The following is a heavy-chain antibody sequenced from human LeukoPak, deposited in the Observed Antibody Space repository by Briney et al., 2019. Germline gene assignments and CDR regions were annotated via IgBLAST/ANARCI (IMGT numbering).Heavy chain of an antibody. CDR1: GFTFDDYA. CDR3: AKDLYSSGWYVYYGMDV. J-gene: IGHJ6*02. V-gene: IGHV3-9*01. CDR2: ISWNSGSI. Sequence: GGSLRLSCAASGFTFDDYAMHWVRQAPGKGLEWVSGISWNSGSIGYADSVKGRFTISRDNAKNPLYLQMNSLRAEDTALYYCAKDLYSSGWYVYYGMDVWGQGTTVTVSS. D-gene: IGHD6-19*01.